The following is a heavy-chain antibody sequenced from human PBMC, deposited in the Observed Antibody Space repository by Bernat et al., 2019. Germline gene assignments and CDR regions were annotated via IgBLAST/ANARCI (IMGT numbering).Heavy chain of an antibody. CDR1: GFTFNTLW. CDR3: ARVGVTFGGVIAQ. CDR2: INSDGSYT. D-gene: IGHD3-16*02. Sequence: EVQLVESGGGLVQPGGSLRLSCAASGFTFNTLWMYWVRQAPGKGLVWVSRINSDGSYTTYADSVKGRFTISRDNAKNTLYLQMNSLRAEDTAVYYCARVGVTFGGVIAQWGQGTLVTVSS. J-gene: IGHJ4*02. V-gene: IGHV3-74*01.